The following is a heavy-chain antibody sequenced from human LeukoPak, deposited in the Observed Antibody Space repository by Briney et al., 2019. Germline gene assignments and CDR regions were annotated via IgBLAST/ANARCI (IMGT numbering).Heavy chain of an antibody. CDR2: IKQDGSER. J-gene: IGHJ4*02. CDR1: GFVYSAFW. CDR3: AKSYCSGGSCYWVGYYFDY. V-gene: IGHV3-7*01. Sequence: GGSLRLSCTGSGFVYSAFWMSWVRQVPGKGLEWVANIKQDGSERYYVDSVNGRFTISRDNSKNTLYLQMNSLRPDDTAVYYCAKSYCSGGSCYWVGYYFDYWGQGTLVTVSS. D-gene: IGHD2-15*01.